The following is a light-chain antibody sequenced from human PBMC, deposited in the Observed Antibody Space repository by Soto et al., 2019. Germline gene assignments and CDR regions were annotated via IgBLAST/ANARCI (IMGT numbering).Light chain of an antibody. CDR1: QEISNH. J-gene: IGKJ4*01. CDR2: DAS. CDR3: QQYHNSPVT. V-gene: IGKV1-16*02. Sequence: DIQMTQSPSSLSASVGDRVTITCRASQEISNHLAWFQQKPGKPPKSLIYDASSLQSGVSSKFSGSGSGTDFTLTISSLQPEDFATYYCQQYHNSPVTFGGGTKVEIK.